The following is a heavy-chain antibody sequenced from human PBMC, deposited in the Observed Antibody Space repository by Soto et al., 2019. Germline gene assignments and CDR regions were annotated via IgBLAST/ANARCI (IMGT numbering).Heavy chain of an antibody. J-gene: IGHJ6*02. CDR1: GSTFSNDW. Sequence: EVQLVESGGGLLQPGGSLRLSCAVSGSTFSNDWMHWVRQAPGKGLVWVSHINSDGSSTNYADFVKGRFTIARDNAKNTVYLQMNSLMADDTAVYYCARDLSYRRDVWGQGTAVTVSS. V-gene: IGHV3-74*01. D-gene: IGHD4-4*01. CDR3: ARDLSYRRDV. CDR2: INSDGSST.